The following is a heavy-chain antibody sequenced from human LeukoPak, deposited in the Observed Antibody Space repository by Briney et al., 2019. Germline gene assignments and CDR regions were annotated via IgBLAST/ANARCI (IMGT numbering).Heavy chain of an antibody. CDR2: INTYTGNP. CDR3: ARDLNHYYDSSGYYGDY. J-gene: IGHJ4*02. CDR1: GYTFTNYA. D-gene: IGHD3-22*01. V-gene: IGHV7-4-1*02. Sequence: ASVKVSCKASGYTFTNYAMNWVRQAPGQGLEWMGWINTYTGNPTYAQGFTGRFVFSLDTSVSTAYLQISSLKAEDTAVYYCARDLNHYYDSSGYYGDYWGQGTLVTVSS.